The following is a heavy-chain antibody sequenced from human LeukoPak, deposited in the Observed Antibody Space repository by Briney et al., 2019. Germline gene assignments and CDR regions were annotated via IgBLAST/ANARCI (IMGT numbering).Heavy chain of an antibody. J-gene: IGHJ1*01. Sequence: ASVKVSCKASGGTFSSYAISWVRQAPGQGLEWMGGIIPIFGTANYAQKFQGRVTITTDESTSTAYMELSSLRSEDTAVYYCAIGIAVVTAIRSEYFQHWGQGTLVTVSS. D-gene: IGHD2-21*02. CDR3: AIGIAVVTAIRSEYFQH. V-gene: IGHV1-69*05. CDR1: GGTFSSYA. CDR2: IIPIFGTA.